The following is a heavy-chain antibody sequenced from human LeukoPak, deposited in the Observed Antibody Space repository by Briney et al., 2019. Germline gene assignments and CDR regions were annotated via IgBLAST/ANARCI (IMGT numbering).Heavy chain of an antibody. Sequence: GGSLRLSCAASGFTFSSYSMNWVRQAPGKGLEWVSSISSSSSYIYYADSVKGRFTISRDNAKNSLYLQMNSLRAEDTAVYYCARDPGYSSSWYRGYYYYYYMDVWGKGTTVTVSS. V-gene: IGHV3-21*04. CDR2: ISSSSSYI. CDR3: ARDPGYSSSWYRGYYYYYYMDV. D-gene: IGHD6-13*01. CDR1: GFTFSSYS. J-gene: IGHJ6*03.